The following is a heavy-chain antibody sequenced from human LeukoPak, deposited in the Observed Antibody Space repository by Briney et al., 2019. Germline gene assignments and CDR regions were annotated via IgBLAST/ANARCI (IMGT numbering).Heavy chain of an antibody. Sequence: PSETLSLTCTVSGGSISSYFWTWIRQPAGMGLEWIGRIYTSGSTNYKPSLKSRVTMSVDTSKNQFSLKLSSVTAADTAVYFCARDQKSTSCYDYWGPGTLVTVSS. J-gene: IGHJ4*02. V-gene: IGHV4-4*07. CDR1: GGSISSYF. CDR2: IYTSGST. CDR3: ARDQKSTSCYDY. D-gene: IGHD2-2*01.